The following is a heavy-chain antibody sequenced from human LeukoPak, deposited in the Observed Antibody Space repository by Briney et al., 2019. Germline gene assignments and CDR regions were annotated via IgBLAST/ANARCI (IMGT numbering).Heavy chain of an antibody. CDR1: GGSISSGSYY. CDR2: IYYSGST. V-gene: IGHV4-61*01. Sequence: PSETLSLTCTVSGGSISSGSYYWSWIRQPPGKGLEWIGYIYYSGSTNYNPSLKSRVTISVDTSKNQFSLKLSSVTAADTAVYYCARVDSSGYFDYWGQGTLVTVSS. CDR3: ARVDSSGYFDY. D-gene: IGHD3-22*01. J-gene: IGHJ4*02.